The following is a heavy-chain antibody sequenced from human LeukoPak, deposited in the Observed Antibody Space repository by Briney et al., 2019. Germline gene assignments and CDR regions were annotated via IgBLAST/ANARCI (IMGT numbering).Heavy chain of an antibody. J-gene: IGHJ1*01. Sequence: GGSLRLSCAASGFNFSDYYMSWLRQAPGKGLEWVSYISTSGSTTSYADSVKGRFTISRDNAKNSMYLQMNSQRAKDTAVYYCARGKYDSSPFLQHWGQGTLVTVSS. CDR3: ARGKYDSSPFLQH. CDR2: ISTSGSTT. V-gene: IGHV3-11*01. D-gene: IGHD3-22*01. CDR1: GFNFSDYY.